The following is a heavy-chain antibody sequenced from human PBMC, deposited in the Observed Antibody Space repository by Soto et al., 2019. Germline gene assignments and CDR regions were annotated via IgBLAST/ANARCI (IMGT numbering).Heavy chain of an antibody. CDR1: GYTFTSYY. D-gene: IGHD3-10*01. Sequence: ASVKVSCKASGYTFTSYYMHWVRQAPGQGLEWMGIINPSGGSTSYAQKFQGRVTMTRDTSTSTVYMELSSLRSEDTAVYYCARETKGMVRGVNDAFDIWGQGTMVTVSS. CDR2: INPSGGST. V-gene: IGHV1-46*03. J-gene: IGHJ3*02. CDR3: ARETKGMVRGVNDAFDI.